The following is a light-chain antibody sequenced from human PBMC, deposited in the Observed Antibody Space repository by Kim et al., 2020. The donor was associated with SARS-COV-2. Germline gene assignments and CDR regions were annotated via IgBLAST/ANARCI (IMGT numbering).Light chain of an antibody. V-gene: IGKV1-39*01. CDR3: QQSYNSYT. CDR2: AAS. Sequence: DIQMTQSPSSLSASVGDRVTITCRASQSISNYLNWYQQKPGKAPNLLIYAASSLQSGVPSRFSGSGSGTDFTLTISSLQPEDFATYYCQQSYNSYTFGQGTKLEI. J-gene: IGKJ2*01. CDR1: QSISNY.